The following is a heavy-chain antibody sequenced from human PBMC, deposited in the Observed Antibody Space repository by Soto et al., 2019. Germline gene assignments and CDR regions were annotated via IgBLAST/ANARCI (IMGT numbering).Heavy chain of an antibody. Sequence: GGSLRLSCAASGFTFSSYAMSWVRQAPGKGLEWVSAISGSGGSTYYADSVKGRFTISRDNSKNTLYLQMNSLRAEDTAVYYCAKDLGHDYGVSYYYYYGMDVWGQGTTVTVSS. CDR2: ISGSGGST. CDR3: AKDLGHDYGVSYYYYYGMDV. J-gene: IGHJ6*02. V-gene: IGHV3-23*01. D-gene: IGHD4-17*01. CDR1: GFTFSSYA.